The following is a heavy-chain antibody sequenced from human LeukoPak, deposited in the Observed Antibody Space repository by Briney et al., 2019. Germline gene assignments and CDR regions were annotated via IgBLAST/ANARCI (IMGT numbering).Heavy chain of an antibody. CDR2: ISAYNGNT. CDR3: ARVIASSSPPYYYMDV. V-gene: IGHV1-18*01. J-gene: IGHJ6*03. D-gene: IGHD6-6*01. Sequence: GASVKVSCKASGYTFTSYGISWVRQAPGQGLEWMGWISAYNGNTNYAQKLQGRVTMTTDTSTSTAYMELRSLRSDDTAVYYCARVIASSSPPYYYMDVWGKGTTVTVSS. CDR1: GYTFTSYG.